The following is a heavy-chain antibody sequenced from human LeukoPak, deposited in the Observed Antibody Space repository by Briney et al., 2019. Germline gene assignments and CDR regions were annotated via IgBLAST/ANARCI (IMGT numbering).Heavy chain of an antibody. CDR3: AKDSGGYYWGGYFDY. J-gene: IGHJ4*02. Sequence: GGSLRLSCAASGFTFDDYAMHWVRQAPGKGLEWVSLISWDGGSTYYADSVKGRFTISRDNSKNSLYLQMNSLRAEDTALYYCAKDSGGYYWGGYFDYWGQGTLVTVSS. CDR2: ISWDGGST. V-gene: IGHV3-43D*04. CDR1: GFTFDDYA. D-gene: IGHD3-3*01.